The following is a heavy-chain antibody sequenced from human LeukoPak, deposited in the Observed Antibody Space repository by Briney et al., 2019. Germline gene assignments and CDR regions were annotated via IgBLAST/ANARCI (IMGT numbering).Heavy chain of an antibody. J-gene: IGHJ4*02. CDR3: ARETGYSSRYFDY. Sequence: GGSLRLSYAASGFTFSSYWMSWVRQAPGKGLEWVANIKQDGSEKYYVDSVKGRFTISRDNAKNSLYLQMNSLRAEDTAVYYCARETGYSSRYFDYWGQGTLVTVSS. D-gene: IGHD6-13*01. CDR2: IKQDGSEK. V-gene: IGHV3-7*01. CDR1: GFTFSSYW.